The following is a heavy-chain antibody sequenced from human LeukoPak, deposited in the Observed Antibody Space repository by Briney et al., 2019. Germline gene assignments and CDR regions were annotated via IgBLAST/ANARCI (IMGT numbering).Heavy chain of an antibody. D-gene: IGHD3-10*01. Sequence: ASVKVSCKASGYTFTSYGISWVRQVSGQGLEWMGWISAYNGNTNYAQKLQGRVTMTTDTSTSTAYMELRSLRSDATAVYYCPTGDGLGITMVRGVIVDDYWGQGTLVTVSS. J-gene: IGHJ4*02. V-gene: IGHV1-18*01. CDR3: PTGDGLGITMVRGVIVDDY. CDR1: GYTFTSYG. CDR2: ISAYNGNT.